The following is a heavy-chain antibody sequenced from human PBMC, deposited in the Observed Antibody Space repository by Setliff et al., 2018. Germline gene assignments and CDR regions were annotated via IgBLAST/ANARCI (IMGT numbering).Heavy chain of an antibody. J-gene: IGHJ4*02. D-gene: IGHD3-3*01. CDR1: GGSFSDYY. V-gene: IGHV4-34*01. CDR2: INQSGNT. CDR3: RFWSSYYKNDY. Sequence: NLSLTCTVYGGSFSDYYWGWIRQSPGKRPEWIAEINQSGNTNYNPSLNSRVSVSVDTPTNQFSLKVFSVTAADTAVYYCRFWSSYYKNDYWAQGTLVTVSS.